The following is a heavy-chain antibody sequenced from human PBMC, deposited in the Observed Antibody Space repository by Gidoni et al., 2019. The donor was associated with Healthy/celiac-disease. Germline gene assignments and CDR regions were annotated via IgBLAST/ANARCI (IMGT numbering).Heavy chain of an antibody. D-gene: IGHD3-10*01. CDR3: ATESGSALGWFDP. CDR2: IYYSRST. CDR1: GGSLSSGDYD. J-gene: IGHJ5*02. V-gene: IGHV4-30-4*01. Sequence: QLQLQESGPGLVKPSQTLSLTSTVSGGSLSSGDYDWSWLRQPPGKGLEWIGYIYYSRSTYYNPSLKSRVTISVDTSKNQFSLKLSSVTAADTAVYYCATESGSALGWFDPWGQGTLVTVSS.